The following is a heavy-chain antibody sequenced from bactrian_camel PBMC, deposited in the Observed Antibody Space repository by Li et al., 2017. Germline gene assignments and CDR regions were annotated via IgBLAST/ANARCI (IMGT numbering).Heavy chain of an antibody. J-gene: IGHJ7*01. Sequence: VQLVESGGDSVQAGGSLKLSCAASESTTSGNCWAWFRQEPGKEAEGVAGIESDGSTNYADSVKGRFTISTDNSKRTLYLQMNSLKPEDTAMYYCAKASYTWLIWYNYAMDYWGRGTQVTVS. V-gene: IGHV3S9*01. CDR2: IESDGST. D-gene: IGHD2*01. CDR1: ESTTSGNC.